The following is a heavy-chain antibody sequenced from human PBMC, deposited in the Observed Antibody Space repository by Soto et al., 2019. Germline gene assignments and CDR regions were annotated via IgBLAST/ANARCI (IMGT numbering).Heavy chain of an antibody. CDR3: AKDQGGYMVSGMDV. J-gene: IGHJ6*02. V-gene: IGHV1-2*02. CDR1: GYTFTDYY. D-gene: IGHD2-2*02. Sequence: QVQLVQSRAEVKKPGASVNVSCKASGYTFTDYYIYWLRQAPGHGLEWMGWINPNSGATNYAHNFQGRVTRTRDTSIRAAYMELSRLSSDDTAVYYCAKDQGGYMVSGMDVWGQGTTVTVSS. CDR2: INPNSGAT.